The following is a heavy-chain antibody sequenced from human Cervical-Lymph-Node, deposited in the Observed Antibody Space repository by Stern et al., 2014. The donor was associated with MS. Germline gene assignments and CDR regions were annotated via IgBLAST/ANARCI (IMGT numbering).Heavy chain of an antibody. V-gene: IGHV3-30*01. J-gene: IGHJ3*01. CDR3: ASQT. Sequence: VQLVESGGGVVQPGRSLRLSCAASGFIFSNYAMHWVRQPPGEGLEWVAVVSSDGANTYFADSVKGRFTISRDNSKNTLYLQMNSLKIEDTAIYYCASQTWGQGTRVTVS. CDR2: VSSDGANT. CDR1: GFIFSNYA.